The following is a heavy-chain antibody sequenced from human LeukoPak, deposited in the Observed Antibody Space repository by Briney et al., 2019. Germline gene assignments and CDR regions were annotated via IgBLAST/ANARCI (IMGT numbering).Heavy chain of an antibody. CDR2: ISSSGNYI. CDR3: VREDYGGNSVFDS. CDR1: RFTFSIYI. V-gene: IGHV3-21*01. Sequence: GGSLRLSCAASRFTFSIYIMNWVRQAPGKGLEWVSFISSSGNYIYYADSAKGRFTISRDNAKNSLYLQMNSLRAEDTAVYYCVREDYGGNSVFDSWGQGTLVTVSS. J-gene: IGHJ4*02. D-gene: IGHD4-23*01.